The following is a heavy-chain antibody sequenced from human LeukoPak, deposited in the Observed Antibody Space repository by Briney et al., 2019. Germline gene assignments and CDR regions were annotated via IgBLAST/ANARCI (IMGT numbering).Heavy chain of an antibody. J-gene: IGHJ5*02. CDR3: ARRPNWGHEWFDP. V-gene: IGHV1-3*01. CDR1: GYTFTSYA. D-gene: IGHD7-27*01. Sequence: GASVKVSCKASGYTFTSYAMHWVRQAPGQRLEWMGWINAGNGNTKYSQKFQGRVTITRDTSASTAYMELSSLRSEDTAVYYCARRPNWGHEWFDPWGQGTLVTVSS. CDR2: INAGNGNT.